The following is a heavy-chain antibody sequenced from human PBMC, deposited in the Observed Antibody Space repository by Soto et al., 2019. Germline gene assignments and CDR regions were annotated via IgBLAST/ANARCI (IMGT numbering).Heavy chain of an antibody. CDR3: ARGGRIVDTGIGYYYYHAMDV. CDR2: FNPTGDTA. D-gene: IGHD5-18*01. V-gene: IGHV1-46*01. Sequence: ASVKVSCKASGYTFTSYYIHWVRQAPGQGLEWMGIFNPTGDTASYAQKLQGRVTMTRDTSTGTAYMELGSLSSEDTAVYYCARGGRIVDTGIGYYYYHAMDVWGQVTTVTISS. J-gene: IGHJ6*02. CDR1: GYTFTSYY.